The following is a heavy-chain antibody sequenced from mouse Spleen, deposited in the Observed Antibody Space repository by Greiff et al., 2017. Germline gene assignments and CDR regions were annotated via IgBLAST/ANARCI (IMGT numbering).Heavy chain of an antibody. CDR3: ANYYGSSPMDY. CDR1: GYTFTDYY. J-gene: IGHJ4*01. D-gene: IGHD1-1*01. V-gene: IGHV1-77*01. Sequence: VKLQESGAELARPGASVKLSCKASGYTFTDYYINWVKQRTGQGLEWIGEIYPGSGNTYYNEKFKGKATLTADKSSSTAYMQLSSLTSEDSAVYFCANYYGSSPMDYWGQGTSVTVSS. CDR2: IYPGSGNT.